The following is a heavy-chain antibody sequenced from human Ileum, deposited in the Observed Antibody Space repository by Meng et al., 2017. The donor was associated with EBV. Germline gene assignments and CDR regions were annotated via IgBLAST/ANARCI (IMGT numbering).Heavy chain of an antibody. J-gene: IGHJ4*02. CDR2: IYRTETT. CDR3: VRPIDYKDYVRFYFFDY. D-gene: IGHD4-11*01. Sequence: LQLQEAGPGLVKPWETLSLNCTVSGGSVSSSSYYWGWIRQSPGKGLEWIGSIYRTETTNYNPSLKSRVTISVDTSKNQFSLTLRSVTAADTAVYYCVRPIDYKDYVRFYFFDYWSQGALVTVSS. CDR1: GGSVSSSSYY. V-gene: IGHV4-39*01.